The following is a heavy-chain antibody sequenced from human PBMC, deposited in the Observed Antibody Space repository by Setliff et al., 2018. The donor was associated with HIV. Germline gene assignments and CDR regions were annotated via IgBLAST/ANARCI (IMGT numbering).Heavy chain of an antibody. J-gene: IGHJ4*02. CDR1: GFTFSDCS. V-gene: IGHV3-23*01. D-gene: IGHD3-22*01. CDR3: AKAPGWLFLSHY. CDR2: ITSTGST. Sequence: PGGSLRLSCAASGFTFSDCSMNWVRQAPGKGLEWISYITSTGSTYYADSVKGRFTISTDNSKNTLYLQMNSLRVEDTAIYYCAKAPGWLFLSHYWGQGTLVTVSS.